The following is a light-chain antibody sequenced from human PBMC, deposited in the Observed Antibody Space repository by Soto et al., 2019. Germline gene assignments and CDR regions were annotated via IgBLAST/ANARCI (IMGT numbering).Light chain of an antibody. V-gene: IGKV3-11*01. CDR2: DAS. J-gene: IGKJ1*01. CDR1: QSVSSY. Sequence: EIVLTQSPATLSLSPGERATLSCRASQSVSSYLAWYQQKPGQAPRLLIYDASNRATGIPARFSGSGSGTEFTLTISSLEPEDFAVYYCQQRSNWLWAFGQGTKVEI. CDR3: QQRSNWLWA.